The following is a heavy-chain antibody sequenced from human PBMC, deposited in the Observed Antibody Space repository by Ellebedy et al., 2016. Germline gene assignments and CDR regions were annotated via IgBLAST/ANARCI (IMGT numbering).Heavy chain of an antibody. Sequence: GGSLRLXCAASGFTFSDHYMDWVRQAPGKGLEWVGRIRNKADAYTTQYAASVKGRFTVSRDDSKNSLYLQMNSLRTEDTAIYYCTRGALPVRGIKYFDSWGQGTLVTVSS. V-gene: IGHV3-72*01. J-gene: IGHJ4*02. CDR3: TRGALPVRGIKYFDS. CDR2: IRNKADAYTT. CDR1: GFTFSDHY. D-gene: IGHD3-10*01.